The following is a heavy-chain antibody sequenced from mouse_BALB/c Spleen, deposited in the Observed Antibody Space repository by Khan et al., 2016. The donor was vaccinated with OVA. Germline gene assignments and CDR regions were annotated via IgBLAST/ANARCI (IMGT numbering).Heavy chain of an antibody. CDR2: INPSNGGT. CDR3: IRKDYDGSSHRYLDV. CDR1: GYTFTKYY. D-gene: IGHD1-1*01. Sequence: VKLLESGAELVKPGASVKLSCKASGYTFTKYYIYWVRQRPGQGLEWIGEINPSNGGTTFNEKFKSKATLTVDKSSSTAYMQLSSLTFEDSAVYYCIRKDYDGSSHRYLDVWGAGTTVTVSS. J-gene: IGHJ1*01. V-gene: IGHV1S81*02.